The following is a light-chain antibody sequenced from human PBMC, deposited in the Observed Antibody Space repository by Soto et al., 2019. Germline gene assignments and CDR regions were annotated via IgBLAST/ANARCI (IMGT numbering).Light chain of an antibody. V-gene: IGKV3-15*01. CDR2: GAS. CDR3: KQDTNWPQT. Sequence: EIVVTQSPAALSVSPGERATLSCRASQSVSSNLAWYQQKPGQAPRRLISGASTRATGIPARFSGSGSGTDFTPTITRLESEDVGVYYCKQDTNWPQTFGQGTKVDIK. CDR1: QSVSSN. J-gene: IGKJ1*01.